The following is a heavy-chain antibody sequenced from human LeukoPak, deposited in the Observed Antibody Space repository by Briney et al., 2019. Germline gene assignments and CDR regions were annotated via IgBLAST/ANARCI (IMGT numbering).Heavy chain of an antibody. Sequence: PGGSLRLSCTVSGFTVSSNSMSWVRQAPGEGLEWVSFIFSSTHYSDSVKGRFTISRDNSKNTLYLQMNSLRAEDTAVYYCARRAGAYSHPYDYWGQGTLVTVSS. J-gene: IGHJ4*02. D-gene: IGHD4/OR15-4a*01. V-gene: IGHV3-53*01. CDR1: GFTVSSNS. CDR2: IFSST. CDR3: ARRAGAYSHPYDY.